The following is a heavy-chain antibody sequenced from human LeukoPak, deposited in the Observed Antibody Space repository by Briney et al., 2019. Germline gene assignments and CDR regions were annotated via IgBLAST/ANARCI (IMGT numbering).Heavy chain of an antibody. CDR1: GFIVSSNH. Sequence: GGSLRLSCAASGFIVSSNHMSWVRQAPGKGLEWVSVIYSGGGTYYADSVKGRFTISRDKSKNSLYLQMNSLRAEDTAVYYCARDRDGYDILTGRYYYYMDVWGKGTTVTISS. V-gene: IGHV3-53*01. J-gene: IGHJ6*03. CDR3: ARDRDGYDILTGRYYYYMDV. CDR2: IYSGGGT. D-gene: IGHD3-9*01.